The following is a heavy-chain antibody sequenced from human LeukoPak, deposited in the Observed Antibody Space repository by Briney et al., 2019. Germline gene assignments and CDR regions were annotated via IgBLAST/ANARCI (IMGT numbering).Heavy chain of an antibody. CDR1: GFSFSRFG. V-gene: IGHV3-64*01. CDR2: ISGHGGST. Sequence: PGGSLRLSCAASGFSFSRFGMRWVRQAPGEGLEYVSTISGHGGSTFYANSVKGRFTISRDNSKNTLYLQMDSLRAEDTAVYFCARGETFYDRLTYSEKGPVSDYWGQGTLVIVSS. J-gene: IGHJ4*02. CDR3: ARGETFYDRLTYSEKGPVSDY. D-gene: IGHD3-9*01.